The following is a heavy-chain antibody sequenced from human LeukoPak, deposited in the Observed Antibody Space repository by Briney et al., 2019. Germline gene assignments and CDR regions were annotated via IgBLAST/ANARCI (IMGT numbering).Heavy chain of an antibody. D-gene: IGHD1-1*01. J-gene: IGHJ4*02. Sequence: SETLSLTCTVSGGSISSYNYYWGWIRQPPGKGLEWIGSAYYSGTTYYNPSLKSRVTISVDTSKNQFSLKLSSVTAADTAVYYCARDRGTWNDDGFDYWGQGTLVTVST. V-gene: IGHV4-39*07. CDR2: AYYSGTT. CDR1: GGSISSYNYY. CDR3: ARDRGTWNDDGFDY.